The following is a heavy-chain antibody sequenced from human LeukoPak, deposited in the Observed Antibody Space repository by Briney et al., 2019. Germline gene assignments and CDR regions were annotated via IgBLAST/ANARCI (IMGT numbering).Heavy chain of an antibody. CDR2: ISSSGSTI. Sequence: GGSLRLSCAASGFTFSDYYMSWIRQAPGKGLEWVSYISSSGSTIYYADSVKGRFTISRDNAKNSLYLQMNSLRAEDTAVYHCARDWDIVVVPAAQNWFDPWGQGTLVTVSS. CDR1: GFTFSDYY. D-gene: IGHD2-2*01. V-gene: IGHV3-11*01. CDR3: ARDWDIVVVPAAQNWFDP. J-gene: IGHJ5*02.